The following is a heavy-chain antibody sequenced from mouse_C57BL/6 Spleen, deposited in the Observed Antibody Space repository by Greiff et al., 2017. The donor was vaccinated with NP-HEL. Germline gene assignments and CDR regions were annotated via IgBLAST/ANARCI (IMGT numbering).Heavy chain of an antibody. CDR2: IWRGGST. D-gene: IGHD1-1*01. Sequence: QVQLKQSGPGLVQPSQSLSITCTVSGFSLTSYGVHWVRQSPGKGLEWLGVIWRGGSTDYNAAFMSRLSITKDNSKSQVFFKMNSLQADDTAIYYCAKPIYYYGSSYWYFDVWGTGTTVTVSS. CDR3: AKPIYYYGSSYWYFDV. CDR1: GFSLTSYG. J-gene: IGHJ1*03. V-gene: IGHV2-5*01.